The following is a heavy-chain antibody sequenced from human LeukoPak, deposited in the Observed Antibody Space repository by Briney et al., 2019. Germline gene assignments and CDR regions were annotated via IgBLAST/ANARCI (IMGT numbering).Heavy chain of an antibody. CDR3: AREANWYFDL. Sequence: GGSLRLSCGASGFTLSDSYMSWIRQAPGKGLEWVSYILMSTNYTSYAASVKGRFTISRDNAKNSLYLQMNSLRAEDTAVYYCAREANWYFDLWGRGTLVTVSS. CDR2: ILMSTNYT. J-gene: IGHJ2*01. V-gene: IGHV3-11*06. CDR1: GFTLSDSY. D-gene: IGHD5-12*01.